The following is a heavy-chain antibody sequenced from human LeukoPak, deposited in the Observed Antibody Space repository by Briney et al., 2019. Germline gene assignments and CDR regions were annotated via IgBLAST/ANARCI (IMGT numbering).Heavy chain of an antibody. CDR2: ISAYNGNT. CDR1: GYTFTSYG. Sequence: ASVKVSCTASGYTFTSYGISWVRQAPGQGPEWMGWISAYNGNTNYAQKLQGRVTMTTDTSTSTAYMELRSLRSDDTAVYYCARDLRFLEWLVNFDYWGQGTLVTVSS. J-gene: IGHJ4*02. CDR3: ARDLRFLEWLVNFDY. V-gene: IGHV1-18*01. D-gene: IGHD3-3*01.